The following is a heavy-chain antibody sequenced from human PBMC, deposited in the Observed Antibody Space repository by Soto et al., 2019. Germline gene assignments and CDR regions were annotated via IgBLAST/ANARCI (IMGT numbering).Heavy chain of an antibody. J-gene: IGHJ3*01. D-gene: IGHD2-2*02. CDR1: GNTFSTYG. CDR3: ARVKVPAAILGAFDL. V-gene: IGHV1-18*01. CDR2: INPLKGDT. Sequence: ASVKVSCKASGNTFSTYGITWVRQAPGQGLDWMGWINPLKGDTKSAANFQDRVTMTTDTSTRTAYMELRSLRSDDTAVYYCARVKVPAAILGAFDLWGQGTLVTVS.